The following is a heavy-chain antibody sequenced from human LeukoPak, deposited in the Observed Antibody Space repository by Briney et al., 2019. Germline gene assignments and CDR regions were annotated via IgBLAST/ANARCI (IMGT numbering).Heavy chain of an antibody. J-gene: IGHJ4*02. CDR2: IYYSGST. D-gene: IGHD1-26*01. V-gene: IGHV4-59*08. CDR1: GGSISSYY. Sequence: PSETLSLTCTVSGGSISSYYWSWFRQPPGKGLEWIGYIYYSGSTNYNPSLKSRVTISVDTSKNQFSLKLSSVTAADTAVYYCARHSGGYRKYYFDYWGQGTLVTVSS. CDR3: ARHSGGYRKYYFDY.